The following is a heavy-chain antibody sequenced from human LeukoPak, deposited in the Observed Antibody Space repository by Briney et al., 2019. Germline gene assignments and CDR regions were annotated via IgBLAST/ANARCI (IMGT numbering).Heavy chain of an antibody. D-gene: IGHD3-3*01. Sequence: SETLSLTCTVSGYSISSGYCWGWIRQPPGKGLEWIASISHSGSTYYNPSLKSRVTISVDMSKNQFSLQLSSVTAADTAMYYCASQRITDFGVVIPRGFDSWGQGTLVPVSS. CDR1: GYSISSGYC. J-gene: IGHJ4*02. V-gene: IGHV4-38-2*02. CDR2: ISHSGST. CDR3: ASQRITDFGVVIPRGFDS.